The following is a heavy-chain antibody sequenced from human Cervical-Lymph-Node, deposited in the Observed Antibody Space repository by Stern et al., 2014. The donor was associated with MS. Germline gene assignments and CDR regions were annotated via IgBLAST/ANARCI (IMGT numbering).Heavy chain of an antibody. Sequence: QMQLVQSGPGLVKPSDTLSLTCAVSGVSISSYHWSWVRQAPGNGLEWIGYIYCSGSTNYTPSLKSRITMSVDTSKNQVSLRVTSVTAADTAMYYCGRKDGDYWGRGTLVTVSS. V-gene: IGHV4-59*07. CDR2: IYCSGST. J-gene: IGHJ4*02. CDR3: GRKDGDY. CDR1: GVSISSYH.